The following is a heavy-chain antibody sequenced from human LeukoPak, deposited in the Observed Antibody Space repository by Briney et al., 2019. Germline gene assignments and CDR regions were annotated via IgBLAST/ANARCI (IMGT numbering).Heavy chain of an antibody. D-gene: IGHD2-15*01. J-gene: IGHJ4*02. CDR2: IKEDGSEK. CDR3: AKDTWIVVAATSVLDY. V-gene: IGHV3-7*01. Sequence: LTGGSLRLSCAASGFTFSSYSMNWVRQAPGKGLEWVANIKEDGSEKYYVDSVKGRFTISRDNAKNSVYLQMSSLRAEDTAVYYCAKDTWIVVAATSVLDYWGQGTLVTVSS. CDR1: GFTFSSYS.